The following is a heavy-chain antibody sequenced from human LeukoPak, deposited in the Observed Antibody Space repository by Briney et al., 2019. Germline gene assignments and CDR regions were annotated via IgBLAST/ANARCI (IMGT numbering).Heavy chain of an antibody. V-gene: IGHV3-23*01. CDR3: AGRVTGYSSGYVY. Sequence: GGFLRLSCVASGFTFNNFAMNWVRQGPGEGLEWVSAISGTGSSTYYADSVKGRFTISRDNSENIVYLQMNNLRAEDTAVYYCAGRVTGYSSGYVYWGQGTLVTVSS. CDR2: ISGTGSST. J-gene: IGHJ4*02. CDR1: GFTFNNFA. D-gene: IGHD5-18*01.